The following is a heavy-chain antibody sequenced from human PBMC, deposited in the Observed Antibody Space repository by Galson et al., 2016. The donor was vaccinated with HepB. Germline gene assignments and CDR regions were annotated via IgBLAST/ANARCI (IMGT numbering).Heavy chain of an antibody. Sequence: SVKVSCKASGGTFSNYAISWVRQAPGQGLEWMGEIIPIFGTANYAQKFQGRVTITADESTGTAYMELSSLRSEDTAVYYCAQPRTTVTTLYYYYGMDVWGQGTTVTVSS. D-gene: IGHD4-17*01. J-gene: IGHJ6*02. CDR1: GGTFSNYA. V-gene: IGHV1-69*13. CDR2: IIPIFGTA. CDR3: AQPRTTVTTLYYYYGMDV.